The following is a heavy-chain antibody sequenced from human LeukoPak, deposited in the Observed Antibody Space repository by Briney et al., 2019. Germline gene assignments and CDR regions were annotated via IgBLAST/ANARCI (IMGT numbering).Heavy chain of an antibody. CDR3: ARARFMITFGGVNDTFDI. V-gene: IGHV4-61*02. J-gene: IGHJ3*02. CDR1: GGSISSGSYY. CDR2: IYTSGST. Sequence: PSQTLSLTCTVSGGSISSGSYYWSWIRQPAGKGLEWIGRIYTSGSTNYNPSLKKRVTISVDTSKNQFSLKLSSVTAADTAVYYCARARFMITFGGVNDTFDIWGQGTMVTVSS. D-gene: IGHD3-16*01.